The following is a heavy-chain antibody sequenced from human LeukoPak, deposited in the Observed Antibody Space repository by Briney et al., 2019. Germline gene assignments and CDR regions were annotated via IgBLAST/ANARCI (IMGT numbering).Heavy chain of an antibody. CDR3: AKDLHPGIPAAIPYFDY. CDR1: GFTFSSDG. D-gene: IGHD2-2*02. V-gene: IGHV3-30*02. CDR2: IRYDGSNK. J-gene: IGHJ4*02. Sequence: PGGSLRLSCAVSGFTFSSDGMHWVRQAPGKGLEWVAFIRYDGSNKYYADSVKGRFTISRDNSKNTLYLQMSSLRAEATAVYYCAKDLHPGIPAAIPYFDYWGQGTLVTVSS.